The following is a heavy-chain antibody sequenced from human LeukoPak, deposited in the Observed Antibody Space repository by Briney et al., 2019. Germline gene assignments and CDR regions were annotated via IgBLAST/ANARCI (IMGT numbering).Heavy chain of an antibody. CDR3: AKGGGQGFDP. V-gene: IGHV3-23*01. CDR2: ISGSGGST. Sequence: GGSLRLSCAASGFTFSSYEMNWVRQAPGKGLEWVSAISGSGGSTYYADSVKGRFTISRDNSKNTLYLQMNSLRAEDTAVYYCAKGGGQGFDPWGQGTLVTVSS. J-gene: IGHJ5*02. D-gene: IGHD3-16*01. CDR1: GFTFSSYE.